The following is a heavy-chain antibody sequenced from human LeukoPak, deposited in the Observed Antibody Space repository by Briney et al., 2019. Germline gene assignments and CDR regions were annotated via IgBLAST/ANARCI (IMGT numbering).Heavy chain of an antibody. V-gene: IGHV4-38-2*01. CDR1: GFTFSSYG. CDR2: IYYSGST. J-gene: IGHJ4*02. CDR3: ARHPLGWFGAKKRGYFDY. D-gene: IGHD3-10*01. Sequence: GSLRLSCAASGFTFSSYGMSWVRQAPGKGLEWIGSIYYSGSTYYNPSLKSRVTISVDTSKNQFSLKLSSVTAADTAVYYCARHPLGWFGAKKRGYFDYWGQGTLVTVSS.